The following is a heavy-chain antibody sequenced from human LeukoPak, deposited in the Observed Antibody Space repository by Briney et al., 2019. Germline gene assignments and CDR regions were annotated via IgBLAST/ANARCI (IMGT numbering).Heavy chain of an antibody. D-gene: IGHD3-22*01. CDR1: GDSISSYY. CDR2: IHYSGST. Sequence: SETLSLTCTVSGDSISSYYWNWIRQPPGQGLEYIGWIHYSGSTDYNPSLESRVTISLDRSKRQLSLNLRSVTAADTAVYYCARWGYFDSSGYFVAEYRGQGSLVTVSS. V-gene: IGHV4-59*01. J-gene: IGHJ4*02. CDR3: ARWGYFDSSGYFVAEY.